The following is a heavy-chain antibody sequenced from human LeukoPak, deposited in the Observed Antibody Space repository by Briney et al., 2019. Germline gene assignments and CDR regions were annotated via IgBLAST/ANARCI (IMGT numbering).Heavy chain of an antibody. V-gene: IGHV4-59*01. D-gene: IGHD3-9*01. Sequence: SETLSLTCTVSGGSISNYYWSWIRQPPGKGLEWIGYIYYSGSTNFNPSLKSRVTISVDTSKKQCSLKLSSVTAADTAVYYCASIRRGYDILTGYYVPPLFDYWGQGTLVTVFS. CDR3: ASIRRGYDILTGYYVPPLFDY. J-gene: IGHJ4*02. CDR1: GGSISNYY. CDR2: IYYSGST.